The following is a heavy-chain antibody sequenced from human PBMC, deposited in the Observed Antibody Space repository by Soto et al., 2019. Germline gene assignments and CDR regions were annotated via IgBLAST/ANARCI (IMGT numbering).Heavy chain of an antibody. CDR1: GASVSSGDYY. Sequence: QVQLQESGPGLVEPSQTLSLTCTVSGASVSSGDYYWTWIRQPPGKGLEWIGYIYSSGSTNYNPSLRSRAXXSXDXXKNLFSVTLSTVTVADPAGYHSARRDTGGGAKFAPWGQRTLDTAST. J-gene: IGHJ5*02. D-gene: IGHD3-10*01. CDR2: IYSSGST. CDR3: ARRDTGGGAKFAP. V-gene: IGHV4-30-4*01.